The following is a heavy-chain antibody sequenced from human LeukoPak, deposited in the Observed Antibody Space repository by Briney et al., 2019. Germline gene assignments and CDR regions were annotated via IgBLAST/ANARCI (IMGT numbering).Heavy chain of an antibody. J-gene: IGHJ4*02. CDR3: ARGPNSNWSGLDF. CDR2: ITNDGSST. D-gene: IGHD6-6*01. V-gene: IGHV3-74*01. Sequence: GGSLRLSCAASGLTFSSHWMHWVRQAPGKGLVWVSRITNDGSSTTYADSVKGRFTVSRDNAENTLYLQVNNLRAEDTAVYYCARGPNSNWSGLDFWGQGTLLTVSS. CDR1: GLTFSSHW.